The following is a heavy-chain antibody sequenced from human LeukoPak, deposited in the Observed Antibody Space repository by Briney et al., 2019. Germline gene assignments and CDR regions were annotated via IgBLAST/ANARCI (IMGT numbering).Heavy chain of an antibody. CDR2: IYYSGST. V-gene: IGHV4-59*01. CDR3: ARGGSGYGVDY. CDR1: GGSISSYS. D-gene: IGHD5-12*01. Sequence: PSETLSLTCTVSGGSISSYSGIWIRQPPGKGLEWSGYIYYSGSTKYSPSLKSRVTISVDTSKNQFSLRLRSVTAADTAVYYCARGGSGYGVDYWGQGTLVTVSS. J-gene: IGHJ4*02.